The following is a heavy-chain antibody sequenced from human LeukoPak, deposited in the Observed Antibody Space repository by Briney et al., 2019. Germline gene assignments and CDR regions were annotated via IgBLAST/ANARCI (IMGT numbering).Heavy chain of an antibody. J-gene: IGHJ4*02. Sequence: PGGSLRLSCAASGFTFSDYYMSWIRQAPGKGVEWLSYISSSGSTTYYADSVKGRFTISRDNSKNTLYLQMNSLRAEDTAVYYCARTSRIAAAGPDYYFDYWGQGTLVTVSS. V-gene: IGHV3-11*01. CDR3: ARTSRIAAAGPDYYFDY. D-gene: IGHD6-13*01. CDR1: GFTFSDYY. CDR2: ISSSGSTT.